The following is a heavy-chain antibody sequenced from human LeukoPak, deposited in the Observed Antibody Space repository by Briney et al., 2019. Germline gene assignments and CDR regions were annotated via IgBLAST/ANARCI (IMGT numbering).Heavy chain of an antibody. CDR1: GFTFTGYY. Sequence: ASVKVSCKASGFTFTGYYVQWLRQAPGQGREWVGWMYFNSGATRYAPKFQGRVTMTRDTSINTAYMELSSLRADDTAMYYCAREGSSGQDWYALDVWGQETMVTVSS. CDR3: AREGSSGQDWYALDV. CDR2: MYFNSGAT. V-gene: IGHV1-2*02. D-gene: IGHD5-12*01. J-gene: IGHJ3*01.